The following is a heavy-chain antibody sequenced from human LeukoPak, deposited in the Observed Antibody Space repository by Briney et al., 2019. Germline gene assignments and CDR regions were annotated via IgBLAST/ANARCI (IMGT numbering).Heavy chain of an antibody. V-gene: IGHV3-23*01. CDR2: LSGSGSST. D-gene: IGHD4-17*01. CDR3: AKAPLRFLDHYYYIDV. CDR1: GFHFTNYA. Sequence: GGSLRLSCATSGFHFTNYAMSCVRQAPGKGLEWVSALSGSGSSTYYADSVKGRFTISRDTSNNTLYLQMSSLRVEDTALYYCAKAPLRFLDHYYYIDVWGKGTTVTV. J-gene: IGHJ6*03.